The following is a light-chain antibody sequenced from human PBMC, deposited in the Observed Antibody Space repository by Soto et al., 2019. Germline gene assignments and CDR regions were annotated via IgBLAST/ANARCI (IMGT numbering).Light chain of an antibody. J-gene: IGKJ3*01. CDR2: WAS. V-gene: IGKV4-1*01. CDR1: QSVLYSSNNRNN. Sequence: DIVMTQSPDSLSVSLGERATINCKSSQSVLYSSNNRNNLSWFQHKPGQPPKLLISWASTRESGVPDRFSGSGSETDFTLTISSLQAEDVAVYYCQQYYSLPFTFGPGTKVDIK. CDR3: QQYYSLPFT.